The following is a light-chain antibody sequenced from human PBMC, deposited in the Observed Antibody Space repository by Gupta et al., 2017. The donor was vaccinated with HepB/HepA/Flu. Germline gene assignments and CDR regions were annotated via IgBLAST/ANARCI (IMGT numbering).Light chain of an antibody. CDR2: HVT. V-gene: IGLV2-11*01. CDR1: NRDVGGYNY. J-gene: IGLJ2*01. Sequence: QSALTQPRSVSGSPGPSLTISCTGTNRDVGGYNYVSWYQQHPGKAPRLMAYHVTVRPSGVPDRFSGSKSGNTASLTISGLQPQDEADYYCCSFAGSHTYVFGGGTKVTVL. CDR3: CSFAGSHTYV.